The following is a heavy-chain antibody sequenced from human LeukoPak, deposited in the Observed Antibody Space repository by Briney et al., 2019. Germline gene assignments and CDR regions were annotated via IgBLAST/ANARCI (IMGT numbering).Heavy chain of an antibody. CDR1: GGSISSGGYY. Sequence: PSETLSLTCNVSGGSISSGGYYWSWIRQHPGKGLEWIGYIYYSGSTYYNPSLKSRVTISVDTSKNQFSLKLSSVTAADTAVYYCASWTSYGSSWFDPWGQGTLVTVSS. J-gene: IGHJ5*02. V-gene: IGHV4-31*03. D-gene: IGHD5-24*01. CDR3: ASWTSYGSSWFDP. CDR2: IYYSGST.